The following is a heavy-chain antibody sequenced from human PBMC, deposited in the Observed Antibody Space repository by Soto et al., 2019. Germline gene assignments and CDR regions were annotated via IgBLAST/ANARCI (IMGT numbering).Heavy chain of an antibody. CDR2: INPSGGST. Sequence: ASVKVSCKASGYTFTSHYMHWGRQAPGQGLEWMGIINPSGGSTSYAQKFQGRVTMTRDTSTSTVYMELSSLRSEDTAVYYCARDRGYSYGDYYFGYWGQGTLVTVS. J-gene: IGHJ4*02. D-gene: IGHD5-18*01. CDR1: GYTFTSHY. V-gene: IGHV1-46*01. CDR3: ARDRGYSYGDYYFGY.